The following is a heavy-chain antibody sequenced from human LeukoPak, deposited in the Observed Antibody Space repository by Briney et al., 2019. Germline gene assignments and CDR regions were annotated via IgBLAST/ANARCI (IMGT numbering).Heavy chain of an antibody. D-gene: IGHD6-19*01. Sequence: GESLKIPCKGSGYSFTSYWIGWVRQMPGKGLEWRGMIYSGDSDTRYSPSFQGQVTIPADKSISTAYLQWSSLKASDTAMYYCARHWDSRGWYPFDYWGQGTLVPVSS. V-gene: IGHV5-51*01. J-gene: IGHJ4*02. CDR1: GYSFTSYW. CDR2: IYSGDSDT. CDR3: ARHWDSRGWYPFDY.